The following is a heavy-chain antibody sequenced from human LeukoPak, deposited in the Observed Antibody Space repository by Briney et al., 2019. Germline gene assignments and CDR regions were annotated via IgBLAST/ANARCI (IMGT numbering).Heavy chain of an antibody. CDR2: INPNNGAT. J-gene: IGHJ4*02. V-gene: IGHV1-2*06. D-gene: IGHD1-26*01. CDR3: TRESGSYHGNDY. CDR1: GYTSTGYY. Sequence: ASVKVSCKASGYTSTGYYIHWVRQAPGQGLEWMGRINPNNGATNYAQKLQGRVTITGDTSISTAYMELSSLRSDDTAVYYCTRESGSYHGNDYWGQGTLVTVSS.